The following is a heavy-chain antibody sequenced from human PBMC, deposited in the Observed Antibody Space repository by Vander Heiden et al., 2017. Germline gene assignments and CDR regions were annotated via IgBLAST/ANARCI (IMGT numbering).Heavy chain of an antibody. J-gene: IGHJ6*02. CDR2: ISWNSGSI. D-gene: IGHD5-18*01. V-gene: IGHV3-9*01. CDR1: GFTFAAYA. Sequence: EVQLVESGGGLVQPGRSLRLSCAASGFTFAAYATPWVPQAPGKGMKWVSGISWNSGSIGYADSVKARFTISRDNAKNTLYLQMNSLRAEDTALYYCAKDINGGRYSWVRHYGMDVWGQGTTVTVS. CDR3: AKDINGGRYSWVRHYGMDV.